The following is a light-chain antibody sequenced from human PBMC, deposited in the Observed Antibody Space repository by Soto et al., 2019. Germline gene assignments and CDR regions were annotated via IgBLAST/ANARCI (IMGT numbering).Light chain of an antibody. CDR1: QSVSSDY. V-gene: IGKV3-20*01. Sequence: EIVLTQSPGTLSFSPGERATLSCKASQSVSSDYLAWYQQKPGQAPRLLIYAASSRATGIPDRFSGSGSGTDFTLTVSRLELEDFAVFYCQQYGSSPPTFGQGTKVEI. J-gene: IGKJ2*01. CDR2: AAS. CDR3: QQYGSSPPT.